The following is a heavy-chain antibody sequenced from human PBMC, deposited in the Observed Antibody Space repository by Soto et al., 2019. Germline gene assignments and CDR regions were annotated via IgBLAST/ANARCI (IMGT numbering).Heavy chain of an antibody. Sequence: VQLVESGGGVVQPGRSLRLSCAASGFTFSSYGMHWVRQAPGKGLEWVAVISYDGSNKYYADSVKGRFTISRDNSKNTLYLQMNSLRAEDTAVYYCAKDFIAAAGENWFDPWGQGTLVTVSS. V-gene: IGHV3-30*18. CDR2: ISYDGSNK. D-gene: IGHD6-13*01. J-gene: IGHJ5*02. CDR3: AKDFIAAAGENWFDP. CDR1: GFTFSSYG.